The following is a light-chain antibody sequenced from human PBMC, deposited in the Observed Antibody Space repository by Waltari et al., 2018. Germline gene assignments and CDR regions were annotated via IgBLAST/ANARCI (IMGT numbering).Light chain of an antibody. J-gene: IGKJ2*01. CDR3: QQYGTSPYT. CDR2: GAS. V-gene: IGKV3-20*01. CDR1: QSPYSSY. Sequence: EIVLTQSPGTLSLSPGQRATLSCRTSQSPYSSYLAWYQQKPGQAPRLLIYGASNRATGIPDRFSGSGSGTDFALIISRLEPEDFALYYCQQYGTSPYTFGQGTKLEV.